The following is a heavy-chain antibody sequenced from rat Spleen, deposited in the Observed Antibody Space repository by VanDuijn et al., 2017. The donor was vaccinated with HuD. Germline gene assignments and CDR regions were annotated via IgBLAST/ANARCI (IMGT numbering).Heavy chain of an antibody. Sequence: EVQLGESGGGLVQPGWSLKLSCAASGFSFENYGMHWIRQAPTKGLEWVTYISASGGSTYFRDSVKGRFTISRDNAKSTLYLQMDSLRSEDTAIYYCTREGDWGQGVMVTVSS. CDR2: ISASGGST. J-gene: IGHJ2*01. CDR3: TREGD. V-gene: IGHV5-19*01. CDR1: GFSFENYG.